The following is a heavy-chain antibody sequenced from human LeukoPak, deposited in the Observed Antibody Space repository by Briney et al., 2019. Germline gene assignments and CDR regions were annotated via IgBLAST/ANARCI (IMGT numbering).Heavy chain of an antibody. V-gene: IGHV3-7*01. CDR1: GFTFSSYW. D-gene: IGHD3-22*01. CDR3: ARQDSSGYYYDWFFDY. CDR2: IKQDGSEQ. J-gene: IGHJ4*02. Sequence: SGGSLRLSCAASGFTFSSYWMSWVRQAPGKGLEWVANIKQDGSEQYYVDSVKGRFTISRDNAKNSLYLQMNSLRAEDTAVYYCARQDSSGYYYDWFFDYWGQGILVTVSS.